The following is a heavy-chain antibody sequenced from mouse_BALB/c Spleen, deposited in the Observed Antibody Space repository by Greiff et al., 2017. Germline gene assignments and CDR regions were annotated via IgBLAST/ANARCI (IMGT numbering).Heavy chain of an antibody. CDR2: ILPGSGST. D-gene: IGHD1-1*01. J-gene: IGHJ3*01. CDR3: ALYYGSSYGFAY. CDR1: GYTFSSYW. V-gene: IGHV1-9*01. Sequence: VQLQQSGAELMKPGASVKISCKATGYTFSSYWIEWVKQRPGHGLEWIGEILPGSGSTNYNEKFKGKATFTADTSSNTAYMQLSSLTSEDSAVYYCALYYGSSYGFAYWGQGTLVTVSA.